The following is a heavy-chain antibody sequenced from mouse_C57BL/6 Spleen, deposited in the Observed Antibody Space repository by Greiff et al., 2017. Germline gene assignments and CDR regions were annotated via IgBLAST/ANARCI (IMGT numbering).Heavy chain of an antibody. Sequence: QVQLKQSGAELARPGASVKLSCKASGYTFTSYGISWVKQRTGQGLEWIGEIYPRSGNTYYNEKFKGKATLTADKSSSTAYMELRSLTSEDSAVYFWARGDSHWYFDVWGTGPTVTVSS. CDR3: ARGDSHWYFDV. CDR1: GYTFTSYG. V-gene: IGHV1-81*01. D-gene: IGHD2-12*01. J-gene: IGHJ1*03. CDR2: IYPRSGNT.